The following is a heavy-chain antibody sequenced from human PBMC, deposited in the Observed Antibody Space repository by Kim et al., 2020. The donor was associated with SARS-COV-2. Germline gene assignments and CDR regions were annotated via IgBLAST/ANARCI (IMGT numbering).Heavy chain of an antibody. CDR3: AGGRVSGGPHAFDI. V-gene: IGHV3-11*04. CDR2: ISSSGSTI. CDR1: GFTFSDYY. J-gene: IGHJ3*02. Sequence: GGSLRLSCAASGFTFSDYYMSWIRQAPGKGLEWVSYISSSGSTIYYADSVKGRFTISRDNAKNSLYLQMNSLRAEDTAVYYCAGGRVSGGPHAFDIWGQGTMVTVSS. D-gene: IGHD3-10*01.